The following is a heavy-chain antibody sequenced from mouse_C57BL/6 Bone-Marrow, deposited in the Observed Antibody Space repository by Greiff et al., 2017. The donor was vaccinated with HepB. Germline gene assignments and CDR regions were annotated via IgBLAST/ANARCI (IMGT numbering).Heavy chain of an antibody. Sequence: DVMLVESGGDLVKPGGSLKLSCAASGFTFSSYGMSWVRQTPDKRLEWVATISSGGSYTYYPDSVKGRFTISRDNAKNTLYLQMSSLKSEDTAMYYCARHFYDYPYWYFDVWGTGTTVTVSS. CDR1: GFTFSSYG. J-gene: IGHJ1*03. V-gene: IGHV5-6*02. CDR2: ISSGGSYT. CDR3: ARHFYDYPYWYFDV. D-gene: IGHD2-4*01.